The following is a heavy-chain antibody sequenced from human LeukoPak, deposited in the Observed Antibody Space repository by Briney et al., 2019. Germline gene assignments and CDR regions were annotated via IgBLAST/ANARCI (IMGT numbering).Heavy chain of an antibody. D-gene: IGHD2-15*01. Sequence: GGSLRLSCAASGFTFSNYAMHWVRQAPGKGLEWVTVISYDGSNKYYADSVKGRFTLSRDNSMDTLYLQMNSLRVEDTAVYYCAKELRPNDYWGQGTLVTVSS. CDR2: ISYDGSNK. CDR3: AKELRPNDY. CDR1: GFTFSNYA. V-gene: IGHV3-30*04. J-gene: IGHJ4*03.